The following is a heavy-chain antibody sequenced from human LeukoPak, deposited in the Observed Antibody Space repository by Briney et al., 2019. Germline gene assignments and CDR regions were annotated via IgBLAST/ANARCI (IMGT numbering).Heavy chain of an antibody. D-gene: IGHD4-17*01. J-gene: IGHJ3*02. V-gene: IGHV1-69*13. CDR1: GGTFSSYA. Sequence: GASVKVSCKASGGTFSSYAISWVRQAPGQGLEWMGGIIPIFGTANYAQKFQGRVTITADESTSTAYMELSSLRSEDTAVYYCAMRSKYGDYGAFDIWGQGTMVTVSS. CDR2: IIPIFGTA. CDR3: AMRSKYGDYGAFDI.